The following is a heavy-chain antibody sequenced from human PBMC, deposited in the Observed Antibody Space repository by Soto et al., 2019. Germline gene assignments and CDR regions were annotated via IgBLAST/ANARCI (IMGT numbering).Heavy chain of an antibody. Sequence: SETLSLTCTVSGGSISSSSYYWSWIRQPPGKGLEWIGYIYYSGSTNYNPSLKSRVTISVDTSKNQFSLKLSSVTAADTAVYYCARRVTYCSSTSCYSSGMDVWGQGTTVTVSS. CDR1: GGSISSSSYY. V-gene: IGHV4-61*05. CDR2: IYYSGST. CDR3: ARRVTYCSSTSCYSSGMDV. J-gene: IGHJ6*02. D-gene: IGHD2-2*01.